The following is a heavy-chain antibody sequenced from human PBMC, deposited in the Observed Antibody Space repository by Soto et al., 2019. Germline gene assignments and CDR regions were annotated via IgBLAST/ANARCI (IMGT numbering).Heavy chain of an antibody. J-gene: IGHJ6*02. D-gene: IGHD6-19*01. V-gene: IGHV4-59*12. CDR2: IYYSRST. CDR1: GGSISSYY. Sequence: PSETLSLTCTVSGGSISSYYWSWIRQPPGKGLEWIGYIYYSRSTNYNPSLKSRVTISVDKSKNQFSLKLSSVTAADTAVYYCARAYSSGWYVGEDYYGMDVWGQGTTVTVSS. CDR3: ARAYSSGWYVGEDYYGMDV.